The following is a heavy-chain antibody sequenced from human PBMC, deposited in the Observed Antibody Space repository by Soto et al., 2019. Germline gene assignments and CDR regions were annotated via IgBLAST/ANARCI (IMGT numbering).Heavy chain of an antibody. D-gene: IGHD3-10*01. CDR2: IWYDGSNK. CDR3: ARQALLLWFGELSPYYYYGMDV. CDR1: GFTFSSYG. J-gene: IGHJ6*02. V-gene: IGHV3-33*01. Sequence: QVQLVESGGGVVQPGRSLRLSCAASGFTFSSYGMHWVRQAPGKGLEWVAVIWYDGSNKYYADSVKGRFTISRDNSKNTPYLQMNSLRAEDTAVYYCARQALLLWFGELSPYYYYGMDVWGQGTTVTVSS.